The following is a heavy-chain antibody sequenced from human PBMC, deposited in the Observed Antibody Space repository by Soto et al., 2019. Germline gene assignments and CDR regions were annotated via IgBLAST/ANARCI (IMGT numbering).Heavy chain of an antibody. CDR3: ARDHRWAFDY. CDR2: ICLNSGTI. D-gene: IGHD3-16*01. CDR1: GFTFDSYA. J-gene: IGHJ4*02. V-gene: IGHV3-48*02. Sequence: EVQLVESGGGLVQPGGNLRLSCVASGFTFDSYAMNWVRQAPGKGLEWLSYICLNSGTIEYSYSVEGRFTISRDDGKSPLYLQMNSLRDEDTALYFWARDHRWAFDYWGRGTLVTVTS.